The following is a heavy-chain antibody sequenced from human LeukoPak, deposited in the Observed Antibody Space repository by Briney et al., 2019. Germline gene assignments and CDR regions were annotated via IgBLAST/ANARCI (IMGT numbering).Heavy chain of an antibody. V-gene: IGHV7-4-1*02. CDR1: GYTFSTYA. D-gene: IGHD2-15*01. CDR2: IHTNTGNP. CDR3: AKIHCSGGSCYSTPSGEFDY. J-gene: IGHJ4*02. Sequence: WASVKVSCKASGYTFSTYAMNWVRQAPGQGLEWMGWIHTNTGNPTYAQDFTGRFVFSLDTSVSTAYLQISSLKAEDTAVYYCAKIHCSGGSCYSTPSGEFDYWGQGTLVTVSS.